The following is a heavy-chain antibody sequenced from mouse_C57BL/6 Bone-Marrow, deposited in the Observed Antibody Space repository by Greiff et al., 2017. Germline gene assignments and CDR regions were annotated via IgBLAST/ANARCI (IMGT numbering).Heavy chain of an antibody. J-gene: IGHJ2*01. CDR2: ISPRSGNT. D-gene: IGHD1-1*01. CDR3: ARSVAVV. CDR1: GYTFTSYG. V-gene: IGHV1-81*01. Sequence: QVQLKQSGAELARPGASVKLSCKASGYTFTSYGISWVKQRTGQGLEWIGEISPRSGNTYYNEKFKGKATLTADKSSSTAYMELRRLTSEDSAVYFCARSVAVVWGQGTTLTVSS.